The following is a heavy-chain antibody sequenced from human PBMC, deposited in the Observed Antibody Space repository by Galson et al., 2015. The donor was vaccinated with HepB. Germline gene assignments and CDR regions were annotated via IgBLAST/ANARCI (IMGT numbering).Heavy chain of an antibody. Sequence: SVKVSCKASGYTFTSYGISWVRQAPGQGLEWMGWISAYNGNTNYAQKLQGRVTMTTDTSTSTAYMELRSLRSDDTAVYYCARAYPKGYYYDSSGYVYFQHWGQGTLVTVSS. CDR3: ARAYPKGYYYDSSGYVYFQH. CDR1: GYTFTSYG. D-gene: IGHD3-22*01. V-gene: IGHV1-18*04. CDR2: ISAYNGNT. J-gene: IGHJ1*01.